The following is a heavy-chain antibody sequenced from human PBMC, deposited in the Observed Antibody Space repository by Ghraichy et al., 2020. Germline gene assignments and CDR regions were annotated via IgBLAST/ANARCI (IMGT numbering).Heavy chain of an antibody. CDR3: TTDLTILDMFDY. Sequence: GGSLRLSCAASGFTFSNAWMSWVRQAPGKGLEWVGRIKSKTDGGTTDYAAPVTGRFTISRDDSKSTLYLQMNSLKTEDTAVYYCTTDLTILDMFDYWGQGSLVTVYS. CDR1: GFTFSNAW. J-gene: IGHJ4*02. V-gene: IGHV3-15*01. D-gene: IGHD3-3*01. CDR2: IKSKTDGGTT.